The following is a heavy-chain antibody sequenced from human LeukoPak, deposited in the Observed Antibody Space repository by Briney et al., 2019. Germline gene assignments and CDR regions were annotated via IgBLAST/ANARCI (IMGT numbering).Heavy chain of an antibody. J-gene: IGHJ4*02. V-gene: IGHV3-21*01. CDR1: GFTFSSYS. Sequence: PGGSLRLSCAASGFTFSSYSMNWVRQAPGKGLDWVSSISSSSSYIYYADSVEGRFTISRDNAKNSLYLQMNSLRAEDTAVYYCARGLYSSSPLIGYWGQGTLVTVSS. CDR2: ISSSSSYI. CDR3: ARGLYSSSPLIGY. D-gene: IGHD6-6*01.